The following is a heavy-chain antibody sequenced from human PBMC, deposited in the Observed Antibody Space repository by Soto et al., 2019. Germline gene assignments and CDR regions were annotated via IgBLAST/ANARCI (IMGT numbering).Heavy chain of an antibody. CDR3: ARALELSNYYYYYGMDV. D-gene: IGHD3-16*02. J-gene: IGHJ6*02. V-gene: IGHV4-31*03. CDR2: IYYSGST. Sequence: PSETLSLTCTVSGGSISSGGYYWSWIRQHPGKGLEWIGYIYYSGSTYYNPSLKSRVTISVDTSKNQFSLKLSSVTAADTAVYYCARALELSNYYYYYGMDVWGQGTTVTVSS. CDR1: GGSISSGGYY.